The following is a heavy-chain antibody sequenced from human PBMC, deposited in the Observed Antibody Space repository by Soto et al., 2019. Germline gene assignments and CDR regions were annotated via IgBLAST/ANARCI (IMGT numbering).Heavy chain of an antibody. Sequence: PSETLSLTCTGSCGSISSGDYYWSWIRQPPGKGLEWIGYIYYSGSTYYNPSLKSRVTISVDTSKNQFSLKLSSVTAADTAVYYCAREVTGTPEGRYYYYGMDVWGQGTTVTVSS. D-gene: IGHD1-20*01. J-gene: IGHJ6*02. CDR2: IYYSGST. CDR1: CGSISSGDYY. V-gene: IGHV4-30-4*01. CDR3: AREVTGTPEGRYYYYGMDV.